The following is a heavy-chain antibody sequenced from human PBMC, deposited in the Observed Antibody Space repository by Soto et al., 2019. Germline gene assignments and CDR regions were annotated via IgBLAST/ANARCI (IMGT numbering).Heavy chain of an antibody. V-gene: IGHV3-23*01. CDR3: AKARCTTTDCYVPDY. CDR2: ISGGGDTT. J-gene: IGHJ4*02. D-gene: IGHD1-26*01. CDR1: GFTFNSFA. Sequence: GGSLRLSCAASGFTFNSFAMSWVRQAPGKGLEWVAAISGGGDTTYYADSVQGRFSISRDNPKNTLYLQMNSLRGEDTAMYYCAKARCTTTDCYVPDYWGQGTLVTVSS.